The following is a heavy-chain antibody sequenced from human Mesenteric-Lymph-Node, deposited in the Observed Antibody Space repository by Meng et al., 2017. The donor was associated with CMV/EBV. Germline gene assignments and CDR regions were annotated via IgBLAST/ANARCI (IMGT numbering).Heavy chain of an antibody. CDR1: GFIFDDYA. CDR3: ARDRPSNYYYYGMDV. D-gene: IGHD4-11*01. Sequence: GESLKISCAASGFIFDDYAMHWVRQAPGKGLEWVAVISYDGSNKYYADSVKGRFTISRDNSKNTLYLQMNSLRAEDTAVYYCARDRPSNYYYYGMDVWGQGTTVTVSS. CDR2: ISYDGSNK. V-gene: IGHV3-30*04. J-gene: IGHJ6*02.